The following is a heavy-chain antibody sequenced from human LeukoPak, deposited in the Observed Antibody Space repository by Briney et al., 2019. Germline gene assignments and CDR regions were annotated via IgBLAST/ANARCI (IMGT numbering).Heavy chain of an antibody. CDR2: IYPGDSDT. CDR1: GYSFTSYW. V-gene: IGHV5-51*01. Sequence: GESLKISCKGSGYSFTSYWIGWVRQMPGKGLEWMGIIYPGDSDTRYSPSFQGQVTISADKSIGTAYLQWSSLKASDTAMYYCARLPPIFGVVTPDYYYYMDVWGKGTTVTVSS. J-gene: IGHJ6*03. CDR3: ARLPPIFGVVTPDYYYYMDV. D-gene: IGHD3-3*01.